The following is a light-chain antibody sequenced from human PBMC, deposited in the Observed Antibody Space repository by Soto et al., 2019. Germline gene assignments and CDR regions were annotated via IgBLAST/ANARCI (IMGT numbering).Light chain of an antibody. J-gene: IGLJ3*02. CDR2: SDD. Sequence: QSALTQPPSLSGTPGQRVTISCSGSNSNIGRYSVNWYQHFPGPAPKILIYSDDERPSGVPDRFSGSKSGTSASLAISGRQSEDEAEYYCAAWDDNLNGPLFGGGTKVTVL. V-gene: IGLV1-44*01. CDR3: AAWDDNLNGPL. CDR1: NSNIGRYS.